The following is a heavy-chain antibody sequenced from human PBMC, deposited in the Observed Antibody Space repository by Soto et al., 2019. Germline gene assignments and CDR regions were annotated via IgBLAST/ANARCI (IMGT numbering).Heavy chain of an antibody. V-gene: IGHV3-33*08. Sequence: PGGSLRLSCAASGFTFSSYAMHWVRQAPGKGLEWVAVIWYDGSNKYYADSVKGRFTISRDNSKNTLYLQMNSLRAEDTAVYYCARDRVAVAGMGAFDIWGQGTMVTVSS. CDR3: ARDRVAVAGMGAFDI. CDR2: IWYDGSNK. J-gene: IGHJ3*02. D-gene: IGHD6-19*01. CDR1: GFTFSSYA.